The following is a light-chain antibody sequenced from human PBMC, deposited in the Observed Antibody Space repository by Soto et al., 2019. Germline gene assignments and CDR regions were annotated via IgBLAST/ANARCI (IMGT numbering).Light chain of an antibody. CDR2: EGS. V-gene: IGLV2-23*01. Sequence: QSVLTQPASVSGSPGQSITISCTGTSSDVGSYNLVSWYQQHPGKAPKLMIYEGSQRPSGVSNRFSGSKSGNTASLTISGLQAEDEADYYCCSYASSSSDVFGTGTKLTVL. J-gene: IGLJ1*01. CDR3: CSYASSSSDV. CDR1: SSDVGSYNL.